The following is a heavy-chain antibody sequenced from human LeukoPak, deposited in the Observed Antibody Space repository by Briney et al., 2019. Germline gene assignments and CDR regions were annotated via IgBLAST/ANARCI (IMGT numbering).Heavy chain of an antibody. V-gene: IGHV3-21*01. Sequence: GGSLRLSCAASGFTFSSYSMNWVRQAPGKGLEWVSSISSSSSYIYYADSVKGRSTISRDNAKNSLYLQMNSLRAEDTAVYYCARDGYSGYEQADYWGQGTLVTVSS. CDR2: ISSSSSYI. J-gene: IGHJ4*02. D-gene: IGHD5-12*01. CDR3: ARDGYSGYEQADY. CDR1: GFTFSSYS.